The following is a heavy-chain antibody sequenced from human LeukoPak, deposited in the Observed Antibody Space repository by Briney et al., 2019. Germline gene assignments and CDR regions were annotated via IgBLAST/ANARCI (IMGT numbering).Heavy chain of an antibody. D-gene: IGHD4-11*01. CDR1: GGSLSSYY. V-gene: IGHV4-59*01. Sequence: SETLSLTCTVSGGSLSSYYWTWIRQPPGKGLEWIGYIFYSGSTNYNPSLKSRITISVDTSKNQFSLKLSSVTAADTAVYYCARLRGNYFPDYWGQGAPVTVSS. J-gene: IGHJ4*02. CDR2: IFYSGST. CDR3: ARLRGNYFPDY.